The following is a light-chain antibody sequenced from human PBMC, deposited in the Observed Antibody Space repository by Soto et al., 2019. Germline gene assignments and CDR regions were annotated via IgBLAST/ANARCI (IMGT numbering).Light chain of an antibody. CDR1: QSVSSN. Sequence: EILMTQSPATLSVSPGERATVSCRASQSVSSNLAWYQQKPGQAPRLLIYGASTRATSIPARFSGSGSGTEFTLTISSLQSEDFAVYYCQQYSNWPSWTFGQGTKVEIK. CDR2: GAS. J-gene: IGKJ1*01. CDR3: QQYSNWPSWT. V-gene: IGKV3-15*01.